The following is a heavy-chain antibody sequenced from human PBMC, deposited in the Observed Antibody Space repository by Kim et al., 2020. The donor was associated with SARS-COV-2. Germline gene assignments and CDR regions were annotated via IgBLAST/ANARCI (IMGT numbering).Heavy chain of an antibody. CDR3: AKDRSSSSFYYYMDV. V-gene: IGHV3-9*01. CDR1: GFTFDDYA. Sequence: GGSLRLSCAASGFTFDDYAMHWVRQAPGKGLEWVSGISWNSGSIGYADSVKGRFTISRDNTKNSLYLQMNSLRAEDTALYYCAKDRSSSSFYYYMDVWG. CDR2: ISWNSGSI. J-gene: IGHJ6*03. D-gene: IGHD6-6*01.